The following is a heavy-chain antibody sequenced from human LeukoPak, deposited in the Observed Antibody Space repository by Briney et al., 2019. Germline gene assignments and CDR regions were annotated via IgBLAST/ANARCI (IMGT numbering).Heavy chain of an antibody. CDR1: GYSFTSYW. V-gene: IGHV5-51*01. CDR3: ASSRLGYSSGWSFDY. J-gene: IGHJ4*02. CDR2: IYPGDSDT. D-gene: IGHD6-19*01. Sequence: GESLKISCKGSGYSFTSYWIGWVRRMPGKGLEWMGIIYPGDSDTRYSPSFQGQVTISADKSISTAYLQWSSLKASDTAMYYCASSRLGYSSGWSFDYWGQGTLVTVSS.